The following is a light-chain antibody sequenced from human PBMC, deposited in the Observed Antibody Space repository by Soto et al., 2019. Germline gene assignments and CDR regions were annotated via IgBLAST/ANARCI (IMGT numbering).Light chain of an antibody. CDR2: EVS. V-gene: IGLV2-14*01. CDR3: TSYRSGSTPVV. J-gene: IGLJ2*01. CDR1: SSDVGRYNY. Sequence: QSVLTQPASVSGSPGQSITISCTGTSSDVGRYNYVSWYQHHPGKAPKLMIYEVSNRPSGVSNRFSGSKSGNTASLTISGLQAEDEADYYCTSYRSGSTPVVFGGGTQLTVL.